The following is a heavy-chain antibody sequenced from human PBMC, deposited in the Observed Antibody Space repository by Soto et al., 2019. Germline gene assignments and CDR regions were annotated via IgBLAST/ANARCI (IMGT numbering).Heavy chain of an antibody. CDR3: ARRDGSDIWAGNYFAS. CDR2: IYYSGST. D-gene: IGHD1-26*01. J-gene: IGHJ4*02. V-gene: IGHV4-39*01. CDR1: GGSISSSSYY. Sequence: SETLSLTCTVSGGSISSSSYYWGWIRQPPGKGLEWIGSIYYSGSTYYNPSLKSRVTISVDTSKNQFSLKLSSVTAADTAVYYCARRDGSDIWAGNYFASWGQGRLVTVSS.